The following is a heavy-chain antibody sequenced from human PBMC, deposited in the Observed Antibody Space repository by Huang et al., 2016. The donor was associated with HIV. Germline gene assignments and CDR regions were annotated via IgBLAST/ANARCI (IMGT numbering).Heavy chain of an antibody. D-gene: IGHD2-15*01. CDR1: GFTFSNFG. CDR3: AKESRWYSDLDN. Sequence: QVQLVESGGGVVQPGRSMRLSCAASGFTFSNFGMHWVRQAPGKGLEWVAVISYDGSNGYYSESVKGRFTISRDNPMHTLYLQMNSLRADDTAVYYCAKESRWYSDLDNWGQGTLVTVSS. J-gene: IGHJ4*02. CDR2: ISYDGSNG. V-gene: IGHV3-30*18.